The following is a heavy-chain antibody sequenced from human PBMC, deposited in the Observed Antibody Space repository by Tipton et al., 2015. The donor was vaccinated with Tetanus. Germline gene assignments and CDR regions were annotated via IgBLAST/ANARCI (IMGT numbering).Heavy chain of an antibody. Sequence: GSLRLSCAASGFTFSSYAMSWVRQAPGKGLEWVSAISGSGGSTYYADSVKGRFTISRDNSKNTLYLQMNSLGAEDTAVYYCANKPASIAVAGTLFDYWGQGTLVTVSS. CDR1: GFTFSSYA. CDR3: ANKPASIAVAGTLFDY. V-gene: IGHV3-23*01. CDR2: ISGSGGST. J-gene: IGHJ4*02. D-gene: IGHD6-19*01.